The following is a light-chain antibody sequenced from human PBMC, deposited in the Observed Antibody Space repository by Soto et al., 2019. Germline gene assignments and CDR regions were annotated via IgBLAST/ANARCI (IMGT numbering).Light chain of an antibody. CDR3: QQSYTTPYT. V-gene: IGKV1-39*01. CDR2: AAS. J-gene: IGKJ2*01. CDR1: PSFSNF. Sequence: DIQMTQSPSSLSASVGDRVTITCRASPSFSNFLNWYQQKPGKAPELLIYAASSLHSGVPSRFSGSGSGTNFTLTISSLQPEDFATYSCQQSYTTPYTFGQGTKLEIK.